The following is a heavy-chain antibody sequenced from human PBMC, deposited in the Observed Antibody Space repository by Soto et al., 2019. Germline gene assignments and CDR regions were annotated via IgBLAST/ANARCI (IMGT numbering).Heavy chain of an antibody. CDR3: AREGGTGTGSLDI. CDR2: IHSSGSA. Sequence: QVHLQESGPGLVRPSQTLSLTCTVSGESISRSDHYWAWIRQPPGKGLERIGYIHSSGSAYYNPSLKSRVTFSVYTSKNQFSLNLNSMTAADTAFYFCAREGGTGTGSLDIWGQGKWSPSLQ. J-gene: IGHJ3*02. D-gene: IGHD1-1*01. V-gene: IGHV4-30-4*01. CDR1: GESISRSDHY.